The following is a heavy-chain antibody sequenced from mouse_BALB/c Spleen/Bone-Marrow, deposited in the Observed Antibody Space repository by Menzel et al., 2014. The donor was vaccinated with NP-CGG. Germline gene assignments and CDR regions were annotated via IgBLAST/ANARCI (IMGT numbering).Heavy chain of an antibody. V-gene: IGHV2-6-7*01. J-gene: IGHJ3*01. D-gene: IGHD2-1*01. Sequence: VKLMESGPGLVAPSQSLSITCTVSGFSLTGYGVNWVRQPPGRGLVWLGMIWGDGSTDYNSALKSRLSISKDNSKSXVFLKMNSLQTDDTAGYYCARDGGNRAWFAYWGQGTLVTVSA. CDR2: IWGDGST. CDR3: ARDGGNRAWFAY. CDR1: GFSLTGYG.